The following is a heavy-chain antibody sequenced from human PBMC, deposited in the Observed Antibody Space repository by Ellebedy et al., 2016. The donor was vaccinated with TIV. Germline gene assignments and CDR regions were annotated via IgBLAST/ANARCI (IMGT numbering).Heavy chain of an antibody. CDR1: GFIFSDHY. D-gene: IGHD1-26*01. CDR3: ARGGDSGSYNVLGY. Sequence: PGGSLRLSCAVSGFIFSDHYMNWVRQAPGKGLVWVGFSRPTAYGGTIEYVASVKGRFTISRDESRNSFYLQMNSLKTEDTAVYYCARGGDSGSYNVLGYWGQGILVTVSS. CDR2: SRPTAYGGTI. J-gene: IGHJ4*02. V-gene: IGHV3-72*01.